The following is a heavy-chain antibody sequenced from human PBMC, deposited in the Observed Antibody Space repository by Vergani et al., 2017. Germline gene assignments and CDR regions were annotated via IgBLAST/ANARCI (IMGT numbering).Heavy chain of an antibody. CDR2: IHTSGST. J-gene: IGHJ4*02. D-gene: IGHD2-15*01. V-gene: IGHV4-61*02. CDR1: GSSINSHNYY. CDR3: ARGSCLGGSCYKPLFDD. Sequence: QVQLQESGPGLVKPSQTLSLTCTVSGSSINSHNYYWSWIRPPAGKGLEWIGRIHTSGSTNYNPSLKTRVTMSEDTAKNQFSLNLTSVTAADTAVYFCARGSCLGGSCYKPLFDDWGQGILVTVSS.